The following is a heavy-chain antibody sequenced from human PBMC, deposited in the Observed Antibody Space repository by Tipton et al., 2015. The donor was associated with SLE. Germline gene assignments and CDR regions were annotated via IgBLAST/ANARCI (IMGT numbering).Heavy chain of an antibody. V-gene: IGHV4-4*07. D-gene: IGHD3-22*01. Sequence: TLSLTCAVYGGSFSGYYWSWIRQPAGKGLEWIGYIYTSGSTNYNPSLKSRVTISVDTSKNQFSLKLSSVTATDTAVYYCARDNYYDSSGYSDYWGQGTLVTVSS. CDR2: IYTSGST. CDR3: ARDNYYDSSGYSDY. CDR1: GGSFSGYY. J-gene: IGHJ4*02.